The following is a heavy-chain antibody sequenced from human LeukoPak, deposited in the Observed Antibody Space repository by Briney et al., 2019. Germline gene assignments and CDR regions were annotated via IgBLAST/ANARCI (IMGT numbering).Heavy chain of an antibody. CDR1: GFTFSSYG. V-gene: IGHV3-33*08. D-gene: IGHD4-17*01. J-gene: IGHJ4*02. Sequence: GRSLRLSCAASGFTFSSYGMHWVRQAPGKGLEWVAVIWYDGSNKYYADSVKGRFTISRDNSKNTLYLQMNSLRAEDTAVYYCARDGGYGDYVRWSEFDYWGQGTLVTVSS. CDR3: ARDGGYGDYVRWSEFDY. CDR2: IWYDGSNK.